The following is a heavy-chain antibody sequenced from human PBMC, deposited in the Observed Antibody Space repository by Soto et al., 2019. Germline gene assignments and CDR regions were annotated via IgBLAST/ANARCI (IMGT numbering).Heavy chain of an antibody. J-gene: IGHJ3*02. Sequence: TSETLSLTCAVYGGSFSGYYWSWIRQPPGKGLEWIGEINHSGSTNYNPSLKSRVTISVDTSKNQFSLKLSSVTAADTAVYYCARWYYDILTGYNDAFDIWGQGTMVTVSS. V-gene: IGHV4-34*01. D-gene: IGHD3-9*01. CDR2: INHSGST. CDR1: GGSFSGYY. CDR3: ARWYYDILTGYNDAFDI.